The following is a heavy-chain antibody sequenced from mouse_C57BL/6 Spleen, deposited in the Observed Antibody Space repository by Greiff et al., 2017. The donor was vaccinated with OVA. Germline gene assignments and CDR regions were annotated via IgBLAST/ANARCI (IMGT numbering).Heavy chain of an antibody. Sequence: VQLQQSGAELVKPGASVKISCKASGYTFTDYYINWVKQRPGQGLEWIGKIGPGSGSTYYNEKFKGKATLTADKSSSTAYMQLSSLTSEDAAVYFCATYYRNYAFDYWGQGTTLTVSS. J-gene: IGHJ2*01. CDR2: IGPGSGST. D-gene: IGHD2-5*01. CDR1: GYTFTDYY. CDR3: ATYYRNYAFDY. V-gene: IGHV1-77*01.